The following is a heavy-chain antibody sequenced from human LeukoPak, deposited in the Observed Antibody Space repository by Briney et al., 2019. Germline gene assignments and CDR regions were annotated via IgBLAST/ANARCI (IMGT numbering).Heavy chain of an antibody. V-gene: IGHV1-2*06. CDR2: INPNSGDT. D-gene: IGHD6-13*01. CDR1: GYTFTGYY. J-gene: IGHJ1*01. Sequence: ASVKVSCKASGYTFTGYYMHWVRQAPGQGLEWMGRINPNSGDTAYAQKFQGRVTMTRDTSINTAYVEVSGLRSDDTAVYYCARDHLAAAGSGGWGQGTLVTVFS. CDR3: ARDHLAAAGSGG.